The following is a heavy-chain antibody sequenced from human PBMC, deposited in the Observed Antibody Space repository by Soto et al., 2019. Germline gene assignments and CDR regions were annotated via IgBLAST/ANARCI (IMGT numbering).Heavy chain of an antibody. J-gene: IGHJ3*02. CDR3: ARARGSGYLPTDALDI. CDR2: IWYDGSNK. Sequence: PRGSLLLSCAASGFTCSSYGMHWVRQAPGKGLEWVAVIWYDGSNKYYADSVKGRFTISRDNSKNTLYLQMNSLRAEDKAVYYCARARGSGYLPTDALDIWGQGTMVTVSS. V-gene: IGHV3-33*01. D-gene: IGHD3-22*01. CDR1: GFTCSSYG.